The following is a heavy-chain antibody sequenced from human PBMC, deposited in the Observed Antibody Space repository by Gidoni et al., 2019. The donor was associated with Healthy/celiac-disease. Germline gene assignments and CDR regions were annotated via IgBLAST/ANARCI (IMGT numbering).Heavy chain of an antibody. CDR1: GYTFTGSY. CDR2: INPNSGGT. D-gene: IGHD5-18*01. CDR3: ARDHATATIGDYYYYGMDV. V-gene: IGHV1-2*04. J-gene: IGHJ6*02. Sequence: QVQLVQSGAEVKKPGASVKVSCKASGYTFTGSYMHWVRQAPGQGLEWMGWINPNSGGTNYAQKFQGWVTMTRDTSISTAYMELSRLRSDDTAVYYCARDHATATIGDYYYYGMDVWGQGTTVTVSS.